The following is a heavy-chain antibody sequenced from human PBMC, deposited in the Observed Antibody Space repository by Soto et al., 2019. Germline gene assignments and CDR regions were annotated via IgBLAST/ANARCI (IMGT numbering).Heavy chain of an antibody. CDR2: INPNSGGT. D-gene: IGHD6-19*01. J-gene: IGHJ6*02. CDR1: GYTFTGYY. Sequence: GASVKVSCKASGYTFTGYYMHWVRQAPGQGLEWMGWINPNSGGTNYAQKFQGRVTMTRDPSISTAYMELSRLRSDDTAVYYCARDRGSSGWTYYYYGMDVWGQGTTVTVSS. CDR3: ARDRGSSGWTYYYYGMDV. V-gene: IGHV1-2*02.